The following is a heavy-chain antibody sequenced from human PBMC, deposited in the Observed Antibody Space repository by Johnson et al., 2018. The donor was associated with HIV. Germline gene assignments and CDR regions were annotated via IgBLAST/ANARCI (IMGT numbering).Heavy chain of an antibody. CDR2: INWNGGTT. CDR3: ARDQSDIVVVVAASDAFDS. Sequence: VQLVESGGGVVQPGRSLRLSCAASGFTFSSYAMHWVRQAPGKGLEWVSGINWNGGTTAYADSVKGRFTISRDNAKNSLFLQMNSLRAEDTACYYCARDQSDIVVVVAASDAFDSWGQGTMVTVSS. D-gene: IGHD2-15*01. V-gene: IGHV3-20*04. CDR1: GFTFSSYA. J-gene: IGHJ3*02.